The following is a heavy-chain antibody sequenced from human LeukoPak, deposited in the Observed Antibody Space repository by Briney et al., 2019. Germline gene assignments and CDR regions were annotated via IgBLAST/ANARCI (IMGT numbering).Heavy chain of an antibody. J-gene: IGHJ5*02. CDR2: IIPMFCTA. D-gene: IGHD6-25*01. CDR3: VRRQALRGRHRAFDP. V-gene: IGHV1-69*05. Sequence: SVTDSCKASGGTFIHYAISSVRQAPGQGLAWLGVIIPMFCTAKYPQKVPGRVTITTDESTTTAYMELNSLRFEDAAVYYCVRRQALRGRHRAFDPWGQGTLVTVTS. CDR1: GGTFIHYA.